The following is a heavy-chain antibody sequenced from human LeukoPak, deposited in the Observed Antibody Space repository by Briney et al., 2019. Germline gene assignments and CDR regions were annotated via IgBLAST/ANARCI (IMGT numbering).Heavy chain of an antibody. D-gene: IGHD6-19*01. CDR1: GGSFSGYY. V-gene: IGHV4-34*01. J-gene: IGHJ5*02. CDR2: INHSGST. Sequence: SETLSLTCAVYGGSFSGYYWSWIRQPPGKGLEWIGEINHSGSTNYNPSLKSRVTISVDTSKNQFSPKLSSVTAADTAVYYCARPGIAVAGTVNWFDPWGQGTLVTVSS. CDR3: ARPGIAVAGTVNWFDP.